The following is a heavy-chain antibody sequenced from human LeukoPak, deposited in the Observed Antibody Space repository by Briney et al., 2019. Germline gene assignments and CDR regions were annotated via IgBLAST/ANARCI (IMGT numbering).Heavy chain of an antibody. V-gene: IGHV4-4*07. D-gene: IGHD4-11*01. CDR1: GGSVSSYY. Sequence: SETLSLTCTFYGGSVSSYYWSWIRQPAGKPLEWIGRVFVTGSPNYSPSLKTRVTISLDASKNQLSLRLASVTAADTAVYYCVRDYSSGWPMSYYNPYIDLRGKGTMVTVSS. CDR3: VRDYSSGWPMSYYNPYIDL. J-gene: IGHJ6*03. CDR2: VFVTGSP.